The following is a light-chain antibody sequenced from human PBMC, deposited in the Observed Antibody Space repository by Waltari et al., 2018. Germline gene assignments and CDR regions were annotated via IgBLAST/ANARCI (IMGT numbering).Light chain of an antibody. CDR1: SSNIGTNY. V-gene: IGLV1-47*01. CDR2: MND. CDR3: AVWDDSLNGHIV. J-gene: IGLJ2*01. Sequence: QSVLTQRPSASGTPGQTVTLSCSGISSNIGTNYFYWYQQLPGTAPNLLIYMNDQRPSGVPDLFSGSRSGTSASLAISRLRSEDQANYYCAVWDDSLNGHIVFGGGTKLTVL.